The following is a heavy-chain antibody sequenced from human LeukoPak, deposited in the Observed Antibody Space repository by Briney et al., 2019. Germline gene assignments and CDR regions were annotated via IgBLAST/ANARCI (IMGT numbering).Heavy chain of an antibody. CDR3: ARDPGITMIVVVNGMDV. Sequence: ASVKVSCKASGYTFTSYGISWVRQAPGQGLEWMGWISAYNGNTNYAQKLQGRVTMTTDTSTSTAYMELRSLRSDDTAVYHCARDPGITMIVVVNGMDVWGQGTTVTVSS. D-gene: IGHD3-22*01. J-gene: IGHJ6*02. V-gene: IGHV1-18*01. CDR1: GYTFTSYG. CDR2: ISAYNGNT.